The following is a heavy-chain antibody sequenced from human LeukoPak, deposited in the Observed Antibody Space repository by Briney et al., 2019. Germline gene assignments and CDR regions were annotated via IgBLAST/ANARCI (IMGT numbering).Heavy chain of an antibody. CDR2: TYYSGST. CDR3: AREGYDILTGYYSYYFDY. J-gene: IGHJ4*02. CDR1: GGSISSGGYY. Sequence: SETLSLTCTVSGGSISSGGYYWSWIRQHPGKGLEWIGYTYYSGSTYYNPSLKSRVTISVDTSKNQFSLKLSSVTAADTAVYYCAREGYDILTGYYSYYFDYWGQGTLVTVSS. D-gene: IGHD3-9*01. V-gene: IGHV4-31*03.